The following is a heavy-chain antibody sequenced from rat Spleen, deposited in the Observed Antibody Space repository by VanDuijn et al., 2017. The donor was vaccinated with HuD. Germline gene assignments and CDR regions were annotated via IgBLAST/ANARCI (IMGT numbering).Heavy chain of an antibody. J-gene: IGHJ2*01. CDR1: GFSLTSYN. V-gene: IGHV2-30*01. CDR3: FLSGEGY. CDR2: IWTGGNT. Sequence: QVQLKESGPGLVQPSQTLSLTCTVSGFSLTSYNVHWVRQSKGKGLEWMGVIWTGGNTDNNSAFKSRLSIGRDTSKSQVFLKMNSLQTDDTAVYYCFLSGEGYWGQGVMVTVSS. D-gene: IGHD1-1*01.